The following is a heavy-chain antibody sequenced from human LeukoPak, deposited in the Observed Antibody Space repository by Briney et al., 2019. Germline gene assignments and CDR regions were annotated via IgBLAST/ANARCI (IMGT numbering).Heavy chain of an antibody. D-gene: IGHD7-27*01. CDR1: GGSISSGDYY. Sequence: SQTLSLTCTVSGGSISSGDYYWSWIRQPPGKGLEWIGYIYYSGSTYYNPSLKSRVTISVDTSKNQFSLQLNSVTPEDTAVYYCARDPWGFSFEYWGQGTLVTVSS. CDR2: IYYSGST. V-gene: IGHV4-30-4*01. CDR3: ARDPWGFSFEY. J-gene: IGHJ4*02.